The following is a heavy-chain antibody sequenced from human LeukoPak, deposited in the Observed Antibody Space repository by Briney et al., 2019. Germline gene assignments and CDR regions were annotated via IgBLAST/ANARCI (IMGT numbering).Heavy chain of an antibody. D-gene: IGHD6-19*01. J-gene: IGHJ4*02. Sequence: PSGTLSLTCAVSGGSISSGGYYWSWIRQHPGKGLEWIGYIYYSGSTYYNPSLKSRVTISVDTSKNQFSLKLSSVTAADTAVYYCASRARQWTFDYWGQGTLVTVSS. V-gene: IGHV4-31*11. CDR2: IYYSGST. CDR1: GGSISSGGYY. CDR3: ASRARQWTFDY.